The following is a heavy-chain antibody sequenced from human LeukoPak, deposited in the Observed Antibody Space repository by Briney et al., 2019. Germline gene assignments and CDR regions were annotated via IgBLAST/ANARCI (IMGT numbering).Heavy chain of an antibody. CDR1: GFTFSSYW. CDR3: AIGRYYGSGSYLLVY. J-gene: IGHJ4*02. D-gene: IGHD3-10*01. V-gene: IGHV3-74*01. Sequence: GGSLRLSCAASGFTFSSYWMHWVRQAPGKGLVWVSRINSDGSSTSYADSVKGRFTISRDNAKNTLYLQMNSLRAEDTAVYYCAIGRYYGSGSYLLVYWGQGTLVTVSS. CDR2: INSDGSST.